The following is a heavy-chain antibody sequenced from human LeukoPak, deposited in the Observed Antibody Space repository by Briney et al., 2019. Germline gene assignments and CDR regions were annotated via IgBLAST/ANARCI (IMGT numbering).Heavy chain of an antibody. D-gene: IGHD2-21*02. CDR1: GFTFSHYS. Sequence: PGGSLRLSCAASGFTFSHYSMNWVRQAPGKGLEWDSYISGSSRDTYYADSVKGRFTISRDNAKNSLYLQMNSLRTEDTAVYYCARDPATIMVVTDMNGFDIWGQGTLVTVSS. CDR2: ISGSSRDT. V-gene: IGHV3-21*05. CDR3: ARDPATIMVVTDMNGFDI. J-gene: IGHJ3*02.